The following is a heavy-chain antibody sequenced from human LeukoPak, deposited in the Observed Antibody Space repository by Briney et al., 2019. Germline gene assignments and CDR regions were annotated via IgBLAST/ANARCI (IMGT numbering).Heavy chain of an antibody. J-gene: IGHJ6*02. Sequence: SETLSLTCIVSGDSISSSSYSWGWIRQPPGKGLEWVGSLSNTGSTYHNPSLRSRLTISVDMSKNQFSLKLSSVTAADTAVYYCARSTLYYDFWSGYYTDYGMDVWGQGTTVTVSS. CDR2: LSNTGST. D-gene: IGHD3-3*01. CDR1: GDSISSSSYS. CDR3: ARSTLYYDFWSGYYTDYGMDV. V-gene: IGHV4-39*01.